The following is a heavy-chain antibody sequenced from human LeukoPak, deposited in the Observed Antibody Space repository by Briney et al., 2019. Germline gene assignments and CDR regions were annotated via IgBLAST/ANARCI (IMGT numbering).Heavy chain of an antibody. Sequence: LGGSLRLSCAVSGFTFTTHSMNWVRQAPGKGLEWVSSIDGSSTYIYYADSMKGRVTISRDNAKNILYLHMNSLRVEDTAVYYCVRDERGATLTLNFDYWGQGTLVTVSS. J-gene: IGHJ4*02. CDR3: VRDERGATLTLNFDY. CDR1: GFTFTTHS. D-gene: IGHD4/OR15-4a*01. CDR2: IDGSSTYI. V-gene: IGHV3-21*04.